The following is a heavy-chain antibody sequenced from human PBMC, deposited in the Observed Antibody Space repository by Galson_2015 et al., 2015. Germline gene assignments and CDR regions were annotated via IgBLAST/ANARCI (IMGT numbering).Heavy chain of an antibody. J-gene: IGHJ1*01. V-gene: IGHV3-23*01. CDR3: AKVPKKGVVVAATYSFQH. Sequence: SLRLSCAASGFTFSSYAMSWVRQAPGKGLEWVSAISGSGGSTYYADSVKGRFTISRDNSKNTLYLQMNSLRAEDTAVYYCAKVPKKGVVVAATYSFQHWGQGTLVTVSS. CDR2: ISGSGGST. D-gene: IGHD2-15*01. CDR1: GFTFSSYA.